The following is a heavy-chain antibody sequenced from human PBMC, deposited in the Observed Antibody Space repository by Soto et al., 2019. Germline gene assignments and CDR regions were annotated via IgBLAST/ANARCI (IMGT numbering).Heavy chain of an antibody. CDR1: GFSLSNAKVG. J-gene: IGHJ4*02. CDR3: ARIVPLGFCSGGSCSNFDS. CDR2: IFSNDEK. V-gene: IGHV2-26*01. Sequence: QVTLTESGPVLVKPTETLTLTCTVSGFSLSNAKVGVSWIRQPPGKALEWLAHIFSNDEKSYNTSLKSRLTISKDTSKSQVVLIMTNMDPVDTATYYCARIVPLGFCSGGSCSNFDSWGRGTLVTVSS. D-gene: IGHD2-15*01.